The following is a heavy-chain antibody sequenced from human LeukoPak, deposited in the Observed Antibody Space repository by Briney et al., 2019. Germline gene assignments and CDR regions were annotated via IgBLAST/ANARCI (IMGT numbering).Heavy chain of an antibody. J-gene: IGHJ4*02. CDR2: ISSSSSYI. Sequence: GGSLRLSCAASGFTFSDYWMTWVRQAPGKGLEWVSSISSSSSYIYYADSVKGRFTISRDNSKNTLYLQMNSLRAEDTAVYYCAKDKFGWAAAGTDFDYWGQGTLVTVSS. V-gene: IGHV3-21*01. CDR1: GFTFSDYW. D-gene: IGHD6-13*01. CDR3: AKDKFGWAAAGTDFDY.